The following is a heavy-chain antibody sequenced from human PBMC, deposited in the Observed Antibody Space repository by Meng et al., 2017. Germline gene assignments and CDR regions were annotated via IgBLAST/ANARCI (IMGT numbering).Heavy chain of an antibody. J-gene: IGHJ4*02. CDR2: ISAYNGNT. CDR3: ARGGIAVAIDY. CDR1: GYTLTELS. D-gene: IGHD6-19*01. Sequence: QVQLVQSGDGGKKDGASGKVSCKVSGYTLTELSMHWVRQAPGKGLEWMGWISAYNGNTNYAQKLQGRVTMTTDTSTSTAYMELRSLRSDDTAVYYCARGGIAVAIDYWGQGTLVTVSS. V-gene: IGHV1-18*01.